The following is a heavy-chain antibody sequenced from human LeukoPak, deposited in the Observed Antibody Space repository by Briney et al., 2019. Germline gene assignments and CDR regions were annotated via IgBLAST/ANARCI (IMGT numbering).Heavy chain of an antibody. D-gene: IGHD2-2*01. Sequence: GGSLRLSCAASGFTFSSYSMNWVRQAPGKGLEWVSSISSSSSYIYYADSVKGRFTISRDNAKNSLYRQMNSLRAEDTAVYYCARADIVVVPAATHYYYYGMDVWGKGTTVTVSS. CDR1: GFTFSSYS. J-gene: IGHJ6*04. V-gene: IGHV3-21*01. CDR2: ISSSSSYI. CDR3: ARADIVVVPAATHYYYYGMDV.